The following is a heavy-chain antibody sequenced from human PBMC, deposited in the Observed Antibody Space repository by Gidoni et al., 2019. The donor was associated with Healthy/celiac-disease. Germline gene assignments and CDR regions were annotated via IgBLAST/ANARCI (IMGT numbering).Heavy chain of an antibody. J-gene: IGHJ4*02. D-gene: IGHD3-3*01. CDR3: AKDGGYYDFWSGYHLYFDY. CDR2: ISYDGSNK. CDR1: GFTFSSYG. Sequence: QVQLVESGGGVVQPGRSLRLSCAASGFTFSSYGMHWVRQAPGKGLEWVAVISYDGSNKYYADSVKGRFTISRDNSKNTLYLQMNSLRAEDTAVYYCAKDGGYYDFWSGYHLYFDYWGQGTLVTVSS. V-gene: IGHV3-30*18.